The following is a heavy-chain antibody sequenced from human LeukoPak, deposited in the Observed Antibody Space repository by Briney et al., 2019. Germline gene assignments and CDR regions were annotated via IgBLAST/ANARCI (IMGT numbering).Heavy chain of an antibody. Sequence: GGSLRLSCAASGFTFSSYAMSWVRQAPGKGLEWVSAISGSGGSTYYADSVKGRFTISRDNSKNTLYLQMNSLRAEDTAVYYCAKDYDFWSGYSKDAFDIWGQGTMVTVSS. V-gene: IGHV3-23*01. CDR3: AKDYDFWSGYSKDAFDI. CDR2: ISGSGGST. J-gene: IGHJ3*02. CDR1: GFTFSSYA. D-gene: IGHD3-3*01.